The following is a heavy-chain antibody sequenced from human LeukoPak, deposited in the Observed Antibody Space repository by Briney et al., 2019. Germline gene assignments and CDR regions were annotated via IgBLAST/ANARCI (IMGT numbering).Heavy chain of an antibody. CDR3: ERDKINGGFSFAY. CDR2: ISANNGNT. D-gene: IGHD2-8*01. V-gene: IGHV1-18*01. Sequence: ASVKVSCKASGYTFTTYGITWVRQAPGQGLEWMGWISANNGNTNYAQKLQGRVTMTKDTSTTTTYMELRSMRSDDTAGYYCERDKINGGFSFAYWGTGTLVTVHS. J-gene: IGHJ4*02. CDR1: GYTFTTYG.